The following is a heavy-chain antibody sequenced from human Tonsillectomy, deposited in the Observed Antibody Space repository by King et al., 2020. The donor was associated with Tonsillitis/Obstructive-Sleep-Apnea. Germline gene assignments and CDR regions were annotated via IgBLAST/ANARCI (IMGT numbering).Heavy chain of an antibody. CDR2: IIPLLGVA. CDR3: ASRGIVVVVAATPNYYYGMDV. D-gene: IGHD2-15*01. Sequence: QLVQSGAEVKKPGSSVKVSCKASGGTFSSYAISWVRQAPGQGLEWMGGIIPLLGVANYAQKFQGRVTITADKSTSTAYMELSSLRSEDTAVNYCASRGIVVVVAATPNYYYGMDVWGQGTTVTVSS. V-gene: IGHV1-69*10. J-gene: IGHJ6*02. CDR1: GGTFSSYA.